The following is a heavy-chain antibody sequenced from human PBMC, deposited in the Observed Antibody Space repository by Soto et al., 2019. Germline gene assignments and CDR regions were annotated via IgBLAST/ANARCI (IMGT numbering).Heavy chain of an antibody. CDR2: IYYSGST. D-gene: IGHD3-22*01. CDR3: AGGSILRKYYYDSIGYTGDCFDP. CDR1: GCSLSSGSDY. V-gene: IGHV4-31*02. Sequence: RPETMSLTRPFAGCSLSSGSDYWSWLRQHPGKGLEWIGYIYYSGSTYYNPSLKSRVTISVDTSKNQFSLKLSSVTAADTAVYYCAGGSILRKYYYDSIGYTGDCFDPWGQGTLVTVSS. J-gene: IGHJ5*02.